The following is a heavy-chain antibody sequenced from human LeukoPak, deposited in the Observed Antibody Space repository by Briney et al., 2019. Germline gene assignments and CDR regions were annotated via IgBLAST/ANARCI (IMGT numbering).Heavy chain of an antibody. CDR1: GYTFTSYG. Sequence: ASVKVSCKASGYTFTSYGINGVRQAPGQGLEWMGWIRVYNGNTNYAQKLQGRVTMTTDTSTSTAYMELRSLRSDDTAVYYCARAQTRGLLWFGVSHLYYYMDVWGKGNTVTISS. D-gene: IGHD3-10*01. J-gene: IGHJ6*03. CDR2: IRVYNGNT. CDR3: ARAQTRGLLWFGVSHLYYYMDV. V-gene: IGHV1-18*01.